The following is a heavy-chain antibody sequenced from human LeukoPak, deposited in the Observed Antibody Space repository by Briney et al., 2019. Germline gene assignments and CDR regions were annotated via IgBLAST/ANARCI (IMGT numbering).Heavy chain of an antibody. CDR3: ARVSSSWDVGFDP. V-gene: IGHV4-31*03. D-gene: IGHD6-13*01. CDR2: IYYSGST. Sequence: TLSLTCTVSGGSISSGGYYWSWIRQHPGKGLEWIGYIYYSGSTYYNPSLKSRVTISVDTSKNQFSLKLSSVTAADTAVYYCARVSSSWDVGFDPWGQGTLVTVSS. CDR1: GGSISSGGYY. J-gene: IGHJ5*02.